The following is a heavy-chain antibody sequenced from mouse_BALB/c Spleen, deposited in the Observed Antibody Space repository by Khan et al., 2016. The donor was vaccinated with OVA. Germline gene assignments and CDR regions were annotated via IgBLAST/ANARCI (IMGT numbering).Heavy chain of an antibody. CDR3: APAGTGDYFDY. V-gene: IGHV14-3*02. CDR1: GFNIKDTH. Sequence: EVQLQQSGAELVKPGASVKLSCTASGFNIKDTHMHWVKQRPEQGLEWIGRIDPANDHSKYDPRFQGKATITADTSSNTAYLHLSSLTSEDTAVYYCAPAGTGDYFDYWGQGTTLTVSS. D-gene: IGHD4-1*01. J-gene: IGHJ2*01. CDR2: IDPANDHS.